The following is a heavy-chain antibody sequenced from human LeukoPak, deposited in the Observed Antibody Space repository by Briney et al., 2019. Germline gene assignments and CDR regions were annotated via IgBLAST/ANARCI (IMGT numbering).Heavy chain of an antibody. V-gene: IGHV3-23*01. CDR3: ARDENGSGPIGY. J-gene: IGHJ4*02. CDR2: ISGSGGST. CDR1: GFTFSSYA. D-gene: IGHD3-10*01. Sequence: GGSLRLSCAASGFTFSSYAMSWVRQAPGKGLEWVSAISGSGGSTYYADSVKGRFTISRDNAKNSLYLQMNSLRAEDTAVYYCARDENGSGPIGYWGQGTLVTVSS.